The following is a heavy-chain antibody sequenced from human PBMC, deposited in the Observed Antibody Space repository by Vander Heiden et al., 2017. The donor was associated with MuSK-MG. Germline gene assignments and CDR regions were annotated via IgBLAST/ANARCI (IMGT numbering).Heavy chain of an antibody. CDR3: ARESRYDYVWGSYRYNFDY. CDR1: GFTVSSNY. Sequence: EVQLVESGGGLVQPGGSLRLSCAASGFTVSSNYISWVRQAPGKGLEWVSVIYSGGSTYYADSVKGRFTISRHNSKNTLYLQMNSLRAEDTAVYYCARESRYDYVWGSYRYNFDYWGQGTLVTVSS. V-gene: IGHV3-53*04. D-gene: IGHD3-16*02. J-gene: IGHJ4*02. CDR2: IYSGGST.